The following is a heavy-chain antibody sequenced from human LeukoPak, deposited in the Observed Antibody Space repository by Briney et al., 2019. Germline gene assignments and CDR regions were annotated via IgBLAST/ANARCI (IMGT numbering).Heavy chain of an antibody. D-gene: IGHD1-14*01. CDR3: ARLPSITWGYFDL. Sequence: GESLQISCKGSGSSFTSYWIGWVRPLPGKGLEWMGIIYPGDSDTRYSPSFQGQVTISADKSIGTAYLQWSSLKASDTAMYYCARLPSITWGYFDLWGRGTLVTVSS. CDR1: GSSFTSYW. CDR2: IYPGDSDT. V-gene: IGHV5-51*01. J-gene: IGHJ2*01.